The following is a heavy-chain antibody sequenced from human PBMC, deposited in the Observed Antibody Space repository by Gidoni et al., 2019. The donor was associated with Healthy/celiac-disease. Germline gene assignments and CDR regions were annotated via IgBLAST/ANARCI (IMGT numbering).Heavy chain of an antibody. V-gene: IGHV4-39*01. J-gene: IGHJ5*02. CDR1: GGSISSSSYY. D-gene: IGHD2-2*01. CDR2: IYYSGST. CDR3: ARTGPRGVVVPADNWFDP. Sequence: QLQLQESGPGLVKPSETLSLTCTVSGGSISSSSYYWGWIRQPPGKGLEWIGSIYYSGSTYYNPSLKSRVTISVDTSKNQFSLKLSSVTAADTAVYYCARTGPRGVVVPADNWFDPWGQGTLVTVSS.